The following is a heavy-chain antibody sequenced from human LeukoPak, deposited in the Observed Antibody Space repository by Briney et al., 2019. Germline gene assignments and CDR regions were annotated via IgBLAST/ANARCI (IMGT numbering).Heavy chain of an antibody. CDR3: ARDRFDP. V-gene: IGHV3-74*01. J-gene: IGHJ5*02. CDR2: ISSDGSYT. CDR1: GFTFSGSA. Sequence: PGGSLRLSCAASGFTFSGSAMSWVRQAPGKGLVWVSRISSDGSYTSYADSVKGRFTIFRDNSENTLYLQMNSLRAEDTAVYYCARDRFDPWGQGTLVTVSP.